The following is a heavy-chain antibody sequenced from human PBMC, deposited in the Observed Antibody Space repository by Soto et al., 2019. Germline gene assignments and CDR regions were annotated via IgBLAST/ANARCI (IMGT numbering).Heavy chain of an antibody. CDR3: AKSVPIVVVTATYYFDY. J-gene: IGHJ4*02. CDR1: GFTFSSYA. D-gene: IGHD2-21*02. Sequence: GGSLRLSCAASGFTFSSYAMSWVRQAPGKGLEWASAISGSGGSTYYADSVKGRFTISRDNSKNTLYLQMNSLRAEDTAVYYCAKSVPIVVVTATYYFDYWGQGTLVTVSS. V-gene: IGHV3-23*01. CDR2: ISGSGGST.